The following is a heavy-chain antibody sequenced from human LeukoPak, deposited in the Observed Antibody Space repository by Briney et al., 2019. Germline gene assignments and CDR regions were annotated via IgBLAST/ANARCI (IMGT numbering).Heavy chain of an antibody. CDR2: INPSGGST. Sequence: ASVKVSCKASGYTFTGYYMHWVRQAPGQGLEWMGIINPSGGSTSYAQKFQGRVTMTRDTSTSTVYMELSSLRSEDTAVYYCARSVIAAAALDYWGQGTLVTVSS. V-gene: IGHV1-46*01. D-gene: IGHD6-13*01. CDR3: ARSVIAAAALDY. CDR1: GYTFTGYY. J-gene: IGHJ4*02.